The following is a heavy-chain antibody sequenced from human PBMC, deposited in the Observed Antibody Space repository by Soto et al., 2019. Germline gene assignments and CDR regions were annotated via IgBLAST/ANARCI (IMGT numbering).Heavy chain of an antibody. CDR1: GDSFSSTTCY. J-gene: IGHJ4*02. CDR2: VHYTGSN. V-gene: IGHV4-39*01. D-gene: IGHD3-10*01. Sequence: SETLSLTCTVSGDSFSSTTCYWGWIRQPPGKGLEWIGTVHYTGSNYYHPSLKSRVSISIDTSKNQFSLELRSVTAADTAVYYCARLALWFANVDSWGQGTLVTVSS. CDR3: ARLALWFANVDS.